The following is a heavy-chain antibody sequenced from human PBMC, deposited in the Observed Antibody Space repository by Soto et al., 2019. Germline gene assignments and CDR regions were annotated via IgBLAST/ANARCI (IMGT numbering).Heavy chain of an antibody. CDR3: ARENDFWSGPNGLDV. D-gene: IGHD3-3*01. Sequence: ETLSLTCAVSGESISSSNWWSWVRQPPGKGLEWIGEIYHSGNTKYNPSLKSRVTISVDKSKNQFSLKLNSVTAADTAVYYCARENDFWSGPNGLDVWGQGTTVT. CDR1: GESISSSNW. CDR2: IYHSGNT. J-gene: IGHJ6*02. V-gene: IGHV4-4*02.